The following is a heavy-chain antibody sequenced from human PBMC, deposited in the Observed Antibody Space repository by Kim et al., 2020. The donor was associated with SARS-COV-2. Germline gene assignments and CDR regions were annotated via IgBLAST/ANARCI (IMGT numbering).Heavy chain of an antibody. J-gene: IGHJ6*02. CDR3: ASGAQRYYYGSGSYYRTNYYYYGMDV. Sequence: GESLKISCKGSGYSFTSYWISWVRQMPGKGLEWMGRIDPSDSYTNYSPSFQGHVPISADKSISTAYLQWSSLKASDTAMYYCASGAQRYYYGSGSYYRTNYYYYGMDVWGQGTTVTVSS. CDR2: IDPSDSYT. CDR1: GYSFTSYW. V-gene: IGHV5-10-1*01. D-gene: IGHD3-10*01.